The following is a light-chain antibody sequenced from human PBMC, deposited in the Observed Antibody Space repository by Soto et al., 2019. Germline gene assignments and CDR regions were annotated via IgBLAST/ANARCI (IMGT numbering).Light chain of an antibody. Sequence: QPVLTQPPSVSGAPGQRVTISCTGSSSNIGAHYDVHWYQQLPGTAPKLLIYGNSNRPSGVPDRFSGSKSGTSASLAITGLQAADEADYYCQSYDNSLSVYVFGTGTKLTVL. CDR1: SSNIGAHYD. CDR2: GNS. V-gene: IGLV1-40*01. CDR3: QSYDNSLSVYV. J-gene: IGLJ1*01.